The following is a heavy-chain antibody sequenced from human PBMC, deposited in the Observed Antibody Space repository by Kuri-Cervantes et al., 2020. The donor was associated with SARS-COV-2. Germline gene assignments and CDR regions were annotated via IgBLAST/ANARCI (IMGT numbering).Heavy chain of an antibody. CDR3: ARELYGLADY. V-gene: IGHV1-46*01. Sequence: ASVKVSCKASGPTFINHYIHWVRQAPGHGLEWMGIMNFDGGSSAEYARQFQGRVTMTRDTSTNTVYLELNSLGFEDTAVYYCARELYGLADYWGQGTLVTVSS. D-gene: IGHD3-10*01. CDR1: GPTFINHY. CDR2: MNFDGGSSA. J-gene: IGHJ4*02.